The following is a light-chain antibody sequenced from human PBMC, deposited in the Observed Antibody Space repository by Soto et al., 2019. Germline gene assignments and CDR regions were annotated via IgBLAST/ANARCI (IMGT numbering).Light chain of an antibody. CDR2: NNN. J-gene: IGLJ1*01. CDR1: SSNIGSNI. Sequence: SVLTQPPSASGTPGQRVSISCSGSSSNIGSNIVSWYQQLPGTAPKLLIYNNNQRPSGVPDRFSGSKSGTSASLAISGLQSENDGDYSCAAWDDSLNGYVFGAGTKLTVL. CDR3: AAWDDSLNGYV. V-gene: IGLV1-44*01.